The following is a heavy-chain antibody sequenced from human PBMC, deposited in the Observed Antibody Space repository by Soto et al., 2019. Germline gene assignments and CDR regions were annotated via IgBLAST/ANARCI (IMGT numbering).Heavy chain of an antibody. J-gene: IGHJ4*02. D-gene: IGHD4-4*01. CDR2: ISSSGSTI. CDR1: GFTFSSYE. CDR3: AGLSVTPDY. Sequence: GGSLRLSCAASGFTFSSYEMNWVRQAPGKGLEWVSYISSSGSTIYYADSVKGRFTISRDNAKNSLYLQMNSLRAEDTAVYYCAGLSVTPDYWGQGTLVTVSS. V-gene: IGHV3-48*03.